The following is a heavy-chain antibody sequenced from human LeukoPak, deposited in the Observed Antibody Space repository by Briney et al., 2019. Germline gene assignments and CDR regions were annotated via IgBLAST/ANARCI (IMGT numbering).Heavy chain of an antibody. CDR3: ARAYCGGDCYRDDY. D-gene: IGHD2-21*01. Sequence: ASVKVSCKASGYTFTSYGISWVRQAPGQGLEWMGWISAYNGNTNYAQKLQGRVTMTTDTSTSTAYMELRSLRSGDTAVYYCARAYCGGDCYRDDYWGQGTLVTVSS. CDR1: GYTFTSYG. V-gene: IGHV1-18*01. J-gene: IGHJ4*02. CDR2: ISAYNGNT.